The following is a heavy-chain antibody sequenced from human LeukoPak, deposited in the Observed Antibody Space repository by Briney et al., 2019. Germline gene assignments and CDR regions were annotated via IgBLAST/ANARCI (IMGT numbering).Heavy chain of an antibody. CDR2: ISSSSSYI. Sequence: GGSLRLSCAAPGFTFSSYSMNWVRQAPGKGLEWVSSISSSSSYIYYADSVKGRFTISRDNAKNSLYLQMNSLRAEDTAVYYCAREEREYSSGWYLPGNFDYWGQGTLVTVSS. CDR1: GFTFSSYS. V-gene: IGHV3-21*01. CDR3: AREEREYSSGWYLPGNFDY. J-gene: IGHJ4*02. D-gene: IGHD6-19*01.